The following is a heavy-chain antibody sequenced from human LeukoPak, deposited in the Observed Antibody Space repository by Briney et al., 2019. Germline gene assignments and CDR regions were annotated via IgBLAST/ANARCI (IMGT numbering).Heavy chain of an antibody. CDR2: MYTSGST. D-gene: IGHD3-9*01. CDR1: GGSISNYY. V-gene: IGHV4-4*07. J-gene: IGHJ3*02. CDR3: ARRGRYFGGRRVENAFDI. Sequence: NSSETLSLTCTVSGGSISNYYWSWIRQPAGKGLEWIGRMYTSGSTINNPSLKSRVTISVDTSKNQFSLKLSSVTAADTAVYYCARRGRYFGGRRVENAFDIWGQGTMVTVSS.